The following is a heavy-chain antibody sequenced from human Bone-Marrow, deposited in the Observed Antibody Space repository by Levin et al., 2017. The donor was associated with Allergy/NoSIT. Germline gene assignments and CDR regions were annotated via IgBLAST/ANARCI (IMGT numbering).Heavy chain of an antibody. D-gene: IGHD3-3*01. J-gene: IGHJ4*02. V-gene: IGHV3-23*01. Sequence: GESLKISCAASGFTFSSYAMSWVRQAPGKGLEWVSAISGSGGSTYYADSVKGRFTISRDNSKNTLYLQMNSLRAEDTAVYYCAKGWHRITIFGVVSDYWGQGTLVTVSS. CDR2: ISGSGGST. CDR3: AKGWHRITIFGVVSDY. CDR1: GFTFSSYA.